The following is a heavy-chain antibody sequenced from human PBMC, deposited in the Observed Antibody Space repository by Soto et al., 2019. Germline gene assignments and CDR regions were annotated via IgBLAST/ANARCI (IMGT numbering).Heavy chain of an antibody. CDR1: GYTFTSYG. CDR2: ISAYNGNT. Sequence: AASVKVSCKASGYTFTSYGISWVRQAPGQGLEWMGWISAYNGNTNYAQKLQGRVTMTTDTSTSTAYMELRSLRSDDTAVYYCARNQYCSGGSCYDWFDPWGQATLVTV. CDR3: ARNQYCSGGSCYDWFDP. J-gene: IGHJ5*02. D-gene: IGHD2-15*01. V-gene: IGHV1-18*01.